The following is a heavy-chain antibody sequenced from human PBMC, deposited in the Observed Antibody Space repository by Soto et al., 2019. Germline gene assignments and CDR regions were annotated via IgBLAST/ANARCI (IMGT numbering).Heavy chain of an antibody. V-gene: IGHV3-30*18. Sequence: GGSLRLSCAASGFTFSSYGMHWVRQAPGKGLEWVAVISYDGSNKYYADSVKGRFTISRDNSKNTLYRQMNSLRAEDTAVYYCAKDGAVDDYIWGSYEAYFDYWGQGTLVTVSS. CDR2: ISYDGSNK. CDR3: AKDGAVDDYIWGSYEAYFDY. D-gene: IGHD3-16*01. J-gene: IGHJ4*02. CDR1: GFTFSSYG.